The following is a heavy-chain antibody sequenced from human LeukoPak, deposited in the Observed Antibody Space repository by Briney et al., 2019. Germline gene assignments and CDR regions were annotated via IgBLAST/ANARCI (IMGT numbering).Heavy chain of an antibody. CDR2: INHSGST. CDR1: GGSFSGYY. J-gene: IGHJ4*02. V-gene: IGHV4-34*01. Sequence: SETLSLTCAVYGGSFSGYYWGWIRQPPGKGLEWIGEINHSGSTNYNPSLKSRVTISVDTSKNQFSLKLSSVTAADTAVYYCARGPSSYYFDYWGQGTLVTVSS. CDR3: ARGPSSYYFDY.